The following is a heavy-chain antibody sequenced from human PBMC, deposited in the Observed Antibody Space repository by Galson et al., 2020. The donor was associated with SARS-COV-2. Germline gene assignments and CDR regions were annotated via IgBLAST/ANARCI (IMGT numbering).Heavy chain of an antibody. Sequence: GESLKISCAASGFTFSDYYMTWIRQAPGKGLEWISYISSSGSYRNYADSVKGRFTLTRANAENSLYLQMNNLSAEDTAIYYCARAPRPGTAVTGSCDLWGQGTQVTVSS. CDR3: ARAPRPGTAVTGSCDL. CDR2: ISSSGSYR. V-gene: IGHV3-11*05. D-gene: IGHD6-19*01. J-gene: IGHJ4*02. CDR1: GFTFSDYY.